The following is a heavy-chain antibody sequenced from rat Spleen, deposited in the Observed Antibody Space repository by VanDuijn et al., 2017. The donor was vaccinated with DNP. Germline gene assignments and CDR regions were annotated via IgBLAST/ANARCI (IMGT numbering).Heavy chain of an antibody. D-gene: IGHD1-11*01. CDR3: ASGPNYGGWNDYFDY. Sequence: EVKLVESGGGLVHPGRSLKLSCAASGFNFNDYWMGWVRQAPGKGLEWIGAINKDSSTINYTPSLKDKFTISRDNAQNTLYLQMSKLGSEDTAIYYCASGPNYGGWNDYFDYWGQGVMVTVSS. V-gene: IGHV4-2*01. J-gene: IGHJ2*01. CDR1: GFNFNDYW. CDR2: INKDSSTI.